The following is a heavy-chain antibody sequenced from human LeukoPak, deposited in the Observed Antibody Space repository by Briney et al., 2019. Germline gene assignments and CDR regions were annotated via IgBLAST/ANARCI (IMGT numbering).Heavy chain of an antibody. CDR2: ISSSSSYI. V-gene: IGHV3-21*01. D-gene: IGHD2-2*03. CDR3: ARGGVDIVVVPAATEYLFDY. Sequence: GGSLRLSCAASGFTFSSYSMNWVRQAPGKGLEWVSSISSSSSYIYYADSVKGRFTISRDNAKNSLYLQMNSLRAEDTAVYYCARGGVDIVVVPAATEYLFDYWGQGTLVTVSS. CDR1: GFTFSSYS. J-gene: IGHJ4*02.